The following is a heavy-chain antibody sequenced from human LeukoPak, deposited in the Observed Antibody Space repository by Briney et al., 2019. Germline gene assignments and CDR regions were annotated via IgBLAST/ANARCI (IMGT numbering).Heavy chain of an antibody. Sequence: SETLSLTCTVSGGSISSYYWSWIRQPAGKGLEWIGRISASGNTNYNPSLKSRVTMSVDTSMNLFALKLSSVTAADTAVYYCARRGVATVIDYCGQGTLVTVSS. CDR3: ARRGVATVIDY. V-gene: IGHV4-4*07. CDR1: GGSISSYY. CDR2: ISASGNT. J-gene: IGHJ4*02. D-gene: IGHD3-10*01.